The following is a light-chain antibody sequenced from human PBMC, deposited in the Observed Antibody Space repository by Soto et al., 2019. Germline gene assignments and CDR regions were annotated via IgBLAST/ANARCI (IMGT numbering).Light chain of an antibody. Sequence: AIRMTQSPSSFSASTGDRVTSTCRASHGISSYLAWYQQKRGKAPKLLIYAASTLQSGVPSRFSGSGSGTDFTLTISCLQSEDFATYYCQQYYSYPLTFGGGTKVEIK. CDR3: QQYYSYPLT. V-gene: IGKV1-8*01. CDR2: AAS. CDR1: HGISSY. J-gene: IGKJ4*01.